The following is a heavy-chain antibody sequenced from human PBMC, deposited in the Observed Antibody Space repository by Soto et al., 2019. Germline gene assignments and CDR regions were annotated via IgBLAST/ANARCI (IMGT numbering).Heavy chain of an antibody. CDR2: IYWNDDK. CDR1: GFSLSTSGVG. CDR3: AHRPVYGDYPFDYYDYGMDV. V-gene: IGHV2-5*01. Sequence: SGPTLVNPTQTLTLTCTFSGFSLSTSGVGVGWIRQPPGKALEWLALIYWNDDKRYSPSLKSRLTITKDTSKNQVVLTMTNMDPVDTATYYCAHRPVYGDYPFDYYDYGMDVWGQGTTVTVSS. D-gene: IGHD4-17*01. J-gene: IGHJ6*02.